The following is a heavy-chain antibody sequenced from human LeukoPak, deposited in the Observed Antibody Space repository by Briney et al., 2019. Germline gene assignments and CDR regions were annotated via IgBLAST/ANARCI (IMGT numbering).Heavy chain of an antibody. CDR3: ATARYSYGWVPRPFDY. Sequence: RASVKVSRKASGYTFTGYYMHWVRQAPGQGLEWMGWINPNSGGTNYAQKFQGRVTMTEDTSTDTAYMELSSLRSEDTAVYYCATARYSYGWVPRPFDYWGQGTLVTASS. V-gene: IGHV1-2*02. D-gene: IGHD5-18*01. CDR2: INPNSGGT. CDR1: GYTFTGYY. J-gene: IGHJ4*02.